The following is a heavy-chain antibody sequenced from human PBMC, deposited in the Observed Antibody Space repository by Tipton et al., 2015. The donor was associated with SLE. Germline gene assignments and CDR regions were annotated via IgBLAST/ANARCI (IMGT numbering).Heavy chain of an antibody. CDR3: ARDVVAARTWFDP. V-gene: IGHV4-59*12. J-gene: IGHJ5*02. D-gene: IGHD6-6*01. Sequence: LRLSCTVSGGSMSSYYWSWIRQPPGKGLEWFGFIYYSGNTNYNPSLKSRVTRSVDTSKNQFSLKLSSVTDAATAVFYCARDVVAARTWFDPRVQGTLVTVSS. CDR2: IYYSGNT. CDR1: GGSMSSYY.